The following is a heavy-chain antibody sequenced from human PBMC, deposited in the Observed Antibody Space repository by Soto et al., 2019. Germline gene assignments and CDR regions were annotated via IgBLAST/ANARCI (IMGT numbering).Heavy chain of an antibody. J-gene: IGHJ2*01. D-gene: IGHD5-12*01. CDR1: GFTFKTYS. CDR2: IDTSSTFI. V-gene: IGHV3-21*04. CDR3: ARDGEYSDYENWYFDL. Sequence: EVQLVESGGGLVKPGGSLRLSCAASGFTFKTYSMNWVRQAPGKGLEWVSSIDTSSTFIYYGGSLKGRFTISRDNAKNSLYLQMNNLKAEDTAVYYCARDGEYSDYENWYFDLWGRGTLVTVSS.